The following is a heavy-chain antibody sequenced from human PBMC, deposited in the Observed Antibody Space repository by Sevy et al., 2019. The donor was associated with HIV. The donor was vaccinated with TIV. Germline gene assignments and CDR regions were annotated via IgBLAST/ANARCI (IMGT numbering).Heavy chain of an antibody. CDR2: IYYSGST. D-gene: IGHD2-21*01. CDR3: ERHGGIVDRAFDF. CDR1: GVSISSSSYD. Sequence: SETLSITCSVSGVSISSSSYDWGWIRQPPGKGLEWIGSIYYSGSTYYNPSLMSRVTVSVDTSKNQFSLNLRSVTAADTAVYYCERHGGIVDRAFDFWGRGTLVTVSS. J-gene: IGHJ4*02. V-gene: IGHV4-39*01.